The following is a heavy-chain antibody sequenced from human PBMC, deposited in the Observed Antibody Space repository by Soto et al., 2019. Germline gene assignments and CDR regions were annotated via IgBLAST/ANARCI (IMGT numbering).Heavy chain of an antibody. CDR2: ISWNSGSI. CDR1: GFTFDDYA. J-gene: IGHJ4*02. V-gene: IGHV3-9*01. CDR3: AKGYYYDSSGYPPGSY. D-gene: IGHD3-22*01. Sequence: GGSLRLSCAASGFTFDDYAMHWVRQAPGKGLEWVSGISWNSGSIGYADSVKGRFTISRDNAKNSLYLQMNSLRAEDTALYYCAKGYYYDSSGYPPGSYWGQGTLVTVSS.